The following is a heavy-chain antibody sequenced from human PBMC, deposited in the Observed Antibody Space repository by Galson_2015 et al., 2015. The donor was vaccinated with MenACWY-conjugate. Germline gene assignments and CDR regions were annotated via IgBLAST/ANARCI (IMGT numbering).Heavy chain of an antibody. CDR3: ATAFYDGDSALFDY. CDR1: GFTVSRNY. CDR2: IFNDGST. J-gene: IGHJ4*02. Sequence: SLRLSCAGSGFTVSRNYMSWVRQAPGKGLEWVAVIFNDGSTYHADSVKGRFTISRDISQNTVFLQMNSLRPEDTAVYYCATAFYDGDSALFDYWGQGTLVTVSS. V-gene: IGHV3-66*02. D-gene: IGHD4-23*01.